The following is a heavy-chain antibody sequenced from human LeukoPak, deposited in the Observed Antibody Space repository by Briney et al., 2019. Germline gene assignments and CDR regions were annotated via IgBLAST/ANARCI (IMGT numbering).Heavy chain of an antibody. D-gene: IGHD3-10*01. CDR2: ISSSSSYI. J-gene: IGHJ4*02. V-gene: IGHV3-21*01. CDR1: GFTFSSYS. Sequence: GGSLRLSCAASGFTFSSYSMNWVRQAPGKGLEWVSSISSSSSYIYYADSVKGRFTISRDNAKNSLYLQMNGLRAEDTAVYYCARDQDYYATGGVTDYWGQGTLVTVSS. CDR3: ARDQDYYATGGVTDY.